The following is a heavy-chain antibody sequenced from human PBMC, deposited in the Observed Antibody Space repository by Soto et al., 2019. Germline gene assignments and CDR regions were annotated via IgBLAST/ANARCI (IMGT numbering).Heavy chain of an antibody. CDR2: INHSGST. Sequence: QVQLQQWGAGLLKPSETLSLTCAVYGGSFSGYYWSWIRQPPGKGLEWIGEINHSGSTNYNPSLKRRVTVSVDTSKNHFSLKLSSVTAAGTAVYYCASIYGGNSKYWFDPWGQGTLVTVSS. D-gene: IGHD2-21*02. CDR1: GGSFSGYY. J-gene: IGHJ5*02. CDR3: ASIYGGNSKYWFDP. V-gene: IGHV4-34*01.